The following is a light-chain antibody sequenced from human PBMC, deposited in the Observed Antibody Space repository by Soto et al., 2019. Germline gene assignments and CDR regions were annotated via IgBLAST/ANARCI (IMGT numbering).Light chain of an antibody. CDR2: AAS. CDR1: QSVNSN. Sequence: EIVMTQSPATLSVSPGERATLSCRASQSVNSNLAWYQQKPGQAPRLLIYAASPRAAGIPDRFSGSGSGTEFTLTIAGLQSEDFALYYCQEYNEWPRTFGQGTKVEIK. J-gene: IGKJ1*01. CDR3: QEYNEWPRT. V-gene: IGKV3-15*01.